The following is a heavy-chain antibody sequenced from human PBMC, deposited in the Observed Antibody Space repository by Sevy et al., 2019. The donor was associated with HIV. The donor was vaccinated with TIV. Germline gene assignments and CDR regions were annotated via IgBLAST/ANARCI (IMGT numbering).Heavy chain of an antibody. V-gene: IGHV3-7*03. Sequence: LSLTCGASDFIFENYWMTWVRQTSGQGLEWVTTIKLDGSDKYYGDSVKGRFTISRDNSKKSLYLQMNSLRAEDTAVYFCARGHYAMDVWGQGTTVTVSS. CDR3: ARGHYAMDV. CDR1: DFIFENYW. J-gene: IGHJ6*02. CDR2: IKLDGSDK.